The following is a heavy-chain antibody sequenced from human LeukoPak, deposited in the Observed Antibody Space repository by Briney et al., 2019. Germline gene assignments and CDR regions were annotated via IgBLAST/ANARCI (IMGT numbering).Heavy chain of an antibody. CDR1: GFSILTYL. CDR3: AKDPYHGYNNYVDH. CDR2: INSDESST. D-gene: IGHD5-24*01. J-gene: IGHJ1*01. Sequence: VGSLSPSRAACGFSILTYLMHWVRQAPGKGLVWVSRINSDESSTSYADSVKGRFTIFRDNAKNTLYLQMNSLRAEDTAVYYCAKDPYHGYNNYVDHWGRGTLVTVSS. V-gene: IGHV3-74*01.